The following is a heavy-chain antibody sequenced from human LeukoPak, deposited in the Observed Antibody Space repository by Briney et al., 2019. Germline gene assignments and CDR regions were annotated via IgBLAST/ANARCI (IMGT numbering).Heavy chain of an antibody. CDR2: IRSKANSYAT. CDR1: GFTFSGSA. Sequence: QAGGSLRLSCAASGFTFSGSAMHWVRQASGKGLEWVGRIRSKANSYATAYAASVKGRSTISRDDSKNTAYLQMNSLKTEDTAVYYCTREYCSSTSCYNYWGQGTLVTVSS. V-gene: IGHV3-73*01. CDR3: TREYCSSTSCYNY. J-gene: IGHJ4*02. D-gene: IGHD2-2*02.